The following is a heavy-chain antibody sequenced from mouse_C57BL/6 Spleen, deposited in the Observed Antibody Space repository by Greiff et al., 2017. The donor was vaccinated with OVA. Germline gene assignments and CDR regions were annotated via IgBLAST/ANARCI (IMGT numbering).Heavy chain of an antibody. CDR1: GFTFSSYT. Sequence: EVKVVESGGGLVKPGGSLKLSCAASGFTFSSYTMSWVRQTPEKRLEWVATISGGGGDTYYPDSVKGRFTISRDNAKNTLYLHMSTLGSEDTACYYCARHTPAYFDYWGQGTTLTVSS. V-gene: IGHV5-9*01. CDR3: ARHTPAYFDY. CDR2: ISGGGGDT. J-gene: IGHJ2*01.